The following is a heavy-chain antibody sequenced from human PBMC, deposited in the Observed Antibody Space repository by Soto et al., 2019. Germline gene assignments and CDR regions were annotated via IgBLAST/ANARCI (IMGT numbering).Heavy chain of an antibody. CDR3: ATTPRAAVHERFDP. J-gene: IGHJ5*02. Sequence: PGGSLRLSCAASGFTFSSYSMNWVRQAPGKGLEWVSSISSSSSYIYYADSVKGRFTISRDNAKNSLYLQMNSLRAEDTAVYYCATTPRAAVHERFDPWGQGTLVTVSS. CDR1: GFTFSSYS. V-gene: IGHV3-21*01. D-gene: IGHD6-13*01. CDR2: ISSSSSYI.